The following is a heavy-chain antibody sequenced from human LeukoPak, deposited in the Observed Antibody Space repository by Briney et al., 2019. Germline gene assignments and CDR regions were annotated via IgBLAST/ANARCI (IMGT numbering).Heavy chain of an antibody. CDR3: ARPGGGVVPAAIDY. CDR2: ISYDGSNK. D-gene: IGHD2-2*01. V-gene: IGHV3-30-3*01. CDR1: GFTFSSYA. J-gene: IGHJ4*02. Sequence: GRALRLSCAASGFTFSSYAMHWVRQAPGKGLEWVAVISYDGSNKYYADSVKGRFTISRDNSKNTLYLQMNSLRAEDTAVYYCARPGGGVVPAAIDYWGQGTLVTVSS.